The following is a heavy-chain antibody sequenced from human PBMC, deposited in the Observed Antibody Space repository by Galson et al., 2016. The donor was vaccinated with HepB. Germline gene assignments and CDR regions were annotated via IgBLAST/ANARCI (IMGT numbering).Heavy chain of an antibody. Sequence: TLSLTCAVSGGSISSGGYSWNWIRQHPGKGLEWIGYIDDTGRTHQNPSLNSRVTLSLDTSKNQFFLKLTSVTAADTAVYYCARAGTLTTYWFYFDFWGQGNLVTVSS. CDR3: ARAGTLTTYWFYFDF. CDR2: IDDTGRT. J-gene: IGHJ4*02. D-gene: IGHD2/OR15-2a*01. CDR1: GGSISSGGYS. V-gene: IGHV4-31*11.